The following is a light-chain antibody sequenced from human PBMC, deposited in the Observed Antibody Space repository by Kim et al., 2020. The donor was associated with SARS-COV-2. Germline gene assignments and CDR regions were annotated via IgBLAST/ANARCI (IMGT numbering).Light chain of an antibody. V-gene: IGLV3-21*04. Sequence: PVMSATITWGGDNIGTEIVHWYHLKPDQAPVVVIHYDSDRPSGIPERFSGANSGITANLPISRVEAGDEADYYCQVWDSSSDHLVFGGGTKLTFL. J-gene: IGLJ3*02. CDR1: NIGTEI. CDR3: QVWDSSSDHLV. CDR2: YDS.